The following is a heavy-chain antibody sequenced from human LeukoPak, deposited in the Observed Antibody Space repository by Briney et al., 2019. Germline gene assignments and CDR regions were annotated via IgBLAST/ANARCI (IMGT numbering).Heavy chain of an antibody. D-gene: IGHD2-8*01. CDR3: ARRNRGSSTSWTLDY. Sequence: PSGTLSLTCTISGDSISSTNWWSWVRQPPGKGLEWIGQIYETGSTNYNSSLKSRVTISLDKSKNQFSLKLSSVTAADRAVYYCARRNRGSSTSWTLDYWGQGILVTVSS. CDR2: IYETGST. CDR1: GDSISSTNW. J-gene: IGHJ4*02. V-gene: IGHV4-4*02.